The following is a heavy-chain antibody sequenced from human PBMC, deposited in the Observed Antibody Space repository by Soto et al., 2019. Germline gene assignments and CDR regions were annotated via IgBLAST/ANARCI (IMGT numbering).Heavy chain of an antibody. J-gene: IGHJ4*02. Sequence: SETLSLTCTVSGDPITSYFWSWIRQPADKGLEWIGHMFPGGTTSHNSSLKSRVSMSIDTSKNQFSLTLTSVTAADTAVYYCARTLSGFTYGSRQFYFDYWGQGTLVTVSS. CDR3: ARTLSGFTYGSRQFYFDY. CDR1: GDPITSYF. V-gene: IGHV4-4*07. CDR2: MFPGGTT. D-gene: IGHD3-10*01.